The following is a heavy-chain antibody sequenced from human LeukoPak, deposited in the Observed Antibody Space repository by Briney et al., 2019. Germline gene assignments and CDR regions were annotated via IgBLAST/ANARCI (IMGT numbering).Heavy chain of an antibody. V-gene: IGHV1-2*02. CDR3: ARADFIDAGPYLIGP. CDR2: INTKSGRT. Sequence: ASVKVSCKTSGYSFTDYYIHWVRQAPGQGLEWMGWINTKSGRTSSARKFQGRVTMTRDPSITTVYMDMARLTPDDTAIYFCARADFIDAGPYLIGPWGQGTLVTVSS. D-gene: IGHD3-3*01. J-gene: IGHJ5*02. CDR1: GYSFTDYY.